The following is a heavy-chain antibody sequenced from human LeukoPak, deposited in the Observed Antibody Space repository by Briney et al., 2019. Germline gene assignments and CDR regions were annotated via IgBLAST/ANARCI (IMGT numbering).Heavy chain of an antibody. D-gene: IGHD3-9*01. CDR1: GGTFSSYA. V-gene: IGHV1-2*02. CDR2: INPNSGGT. J-gene: IGHJ4*02. Sequence: ASVKVSCKASGGTFSSYAISWVRQAPGQGLEWMGWINPNSGGTNYAQKFQGRVTMTRDTSISTAYMELSRLRSDDTAVYYCARAPHYDILTGHDYWGQGTLVTVSS. CDR3: ARAPHYDILTGHDY.